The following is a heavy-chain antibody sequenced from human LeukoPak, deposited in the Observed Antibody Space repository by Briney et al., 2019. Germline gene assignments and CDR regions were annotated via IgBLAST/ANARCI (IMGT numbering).Heavy chain of an antibody. J-gene: IGHJ4*02. Sequence: ASVKVSCKASGYTFTSYGISWVRQAPGQGLEWMGWISAYNGNTNCAQKLQGRVTMTTDTSTSTAYMELRSLRSDDTAVYYCAFHIRSSWFWIHFDYWGQGTLVTVSS. CDR2: ISAYNGNT. D-gene: IGHD6-13*01. CDR1: GYTFTSYG. CDR3: AFHIRSSWFWIHFDY. V-gene: IGHV1-18*01.